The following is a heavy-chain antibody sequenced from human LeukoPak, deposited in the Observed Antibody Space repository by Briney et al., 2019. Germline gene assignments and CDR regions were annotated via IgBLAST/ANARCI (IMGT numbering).Heavy chain of an antibody. V-gene: IGHV3-11*06. J-gene: IGHJ4*02. CDR2: ISSSSSYT. CDR1: GFTFSYYY. Sequence: SGGSLRLSCAASGFTFSYYYMSWIRQAPGKGLEWVSYISSSSSYTNYADSVKGRFTISRDNAKNSLYLQMNSLRAEDTAVYYCARWGVLELVFDYWGQGTLVTVSS. D-gene: IGHD1-7*01. CDR3: ARWGVLELVFDY.